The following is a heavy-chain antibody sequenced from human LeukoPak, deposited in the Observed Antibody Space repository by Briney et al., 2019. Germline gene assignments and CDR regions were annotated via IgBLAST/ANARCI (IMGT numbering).Heavy chain of an antibody. CDR3: ARGFRMVRGVISGSPDY. J-gene: IGHJ4*02. V-gene: IGHV4-34*01. CDR1: GGSFSGYY. Sequence: PSETLSLTXAVYGGSFSGYYWSWIRQPPGKGLEWIGEINHSGSTNYNPSLKSRVTISVDTSKNQFSLKLSSVTAADTAVYYCARGFRMVRGVISGSPDYWGQGTLVTVSS. D-gene: IGHD3-10*01. CDR2: INHSGST.